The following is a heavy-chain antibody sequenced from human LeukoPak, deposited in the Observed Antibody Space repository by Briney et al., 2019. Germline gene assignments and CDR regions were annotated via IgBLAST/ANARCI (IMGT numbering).Heavy chain of an antibody. Sequence: SETLSLTCTVSGGSISSYYWSWIRQPAGKGLEWIGRIYTSWSTNYNPSLKSRVTISVDASKTQFSLKLSPVTAADTAVYYCARVSGYCSSTRCTTYYFDYWGQGNPVTVSS. CDR3: ARVSGYCSSTRCTTYYFDY. J-gene: IGHJ4*02. CDR1: GGSISSYY. V-gene: IGHV4-4*07. CDR2: IYTSWST. D-gene: IGHD2-2*01.